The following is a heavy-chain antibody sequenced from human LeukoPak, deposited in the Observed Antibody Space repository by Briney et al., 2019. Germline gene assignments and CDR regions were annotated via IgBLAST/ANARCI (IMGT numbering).Heavy chain of an antibody. CDR1: GYTFTSYA. Sequence: ASVKVSCKASGYTFTSYAMNWVRQAPGQGLEWMGWINTNTGKSTYAQGFTGRFVFSLDTSVRTAYLQISSLKAEDTAVYYCARVGVPRFGGVIVKGDAFDIWGQGTMVTVSS. CDR2: INTNTGKS. V-gene: IGHV7-4-1*02. D-gene: IGHD3-16*02. CDR3: ARVGVPRFGGVIVKGDAFDI. J-gene: IGHJ3*02.